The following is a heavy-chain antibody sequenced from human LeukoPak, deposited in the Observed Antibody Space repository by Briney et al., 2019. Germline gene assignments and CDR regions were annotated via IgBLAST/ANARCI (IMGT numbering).Heavy chain of an antibody. CDR2: INPNSGDT. J-gene: IGHJ3*02. CDR3: ARGQGYSSSWYDALDI. V-gene: IGHV1-2*02. Sequence: ASVKVSCKASGYSFTGHYMHWVRQAPGQGLEWMGWINPNSGDTNYAQNFQGRVTMTRDTSISTAYMEVSRLRSDDTAVYYCARGQGYSSSWYDALDIWGQGTMVTVPS. CDR1: GYSFTGHY. D-gene: IGHD6-13*01.